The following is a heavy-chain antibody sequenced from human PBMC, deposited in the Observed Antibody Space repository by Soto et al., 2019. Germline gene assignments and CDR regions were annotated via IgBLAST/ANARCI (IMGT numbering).Heavy chain of an antibody. CDR2: IYATGTT. J-gene: IGHJ5*02. V-gene: IGHV4-4*07. CDR3: VRDGTKTLRDWFDP. CDR1: GASISGFY. Sequence: LSLTCTVSGASISGFYWSWIRKSAGKGLEWIGRIYATGTTDYNSSLKSRVMMSVDTSKKQFSLKLRPVTAADTAVYYCVRDGTKTLRDWFDPWGQGISVTVSS. D-gene: IGHD1-1*01.